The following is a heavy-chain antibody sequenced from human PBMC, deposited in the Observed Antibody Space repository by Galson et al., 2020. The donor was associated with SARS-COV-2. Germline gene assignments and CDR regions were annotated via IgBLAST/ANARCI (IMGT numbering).Heavy chain of an antibody. J-gene: IGHJ3*01. Sequence: SETLSLTCTVSGGSISSRSYYWGWIRQHPGKGLEWIGRIYYSGSTYYNPSLKSRVTISVDTSKNQLSLKLSSVTAADTAVYYCASPVLWFGEFSDDAFDVWGQGAMVTVSS. CDR3: ASPVLWFGEFSDDAFDV. CDR2: IYYSGST. D-gene: IGHD3-10*01. V-gene: IGHV4-39*01. CDR1: GGSISSRSYY.